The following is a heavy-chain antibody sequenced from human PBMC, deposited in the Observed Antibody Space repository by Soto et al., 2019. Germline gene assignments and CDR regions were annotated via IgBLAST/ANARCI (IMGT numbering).Heavy chain of an antibody. J-gene: IGHJ4*02. CDR2: ISVSGGST. CDR1: GFTFSSYA. Sequence: GGSLRLSCAASGFTFSSYAMSWVRQAPGKGLEWVSAISVSGGSTYYADSVKGRFTISRDNSKNTLYLQMNSLRAEDTAVYYCAKRSGAGRGYSYGRGIDYWGQGTLVTVSS. CDR3: AKRSGAGRGYSYGRGIDY. V-gene: IGHV3-23*01. D-gene: IGHD5-18*01.